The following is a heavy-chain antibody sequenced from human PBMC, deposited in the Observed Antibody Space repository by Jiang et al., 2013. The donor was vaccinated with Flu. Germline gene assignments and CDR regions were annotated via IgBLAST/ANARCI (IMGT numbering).Heavy chain of an antibody. V-gene: IGHV4-4*07. D-gene: IGHD2-21*02. CDR1: GGSISNYY. Sequence: GLVKPSETLSVTCTVSGGSISNYYWSWIRQSPGKGLEWIGHIYTTGDTNYNPFLRSRVAMSVDTSKNQFSLKLSSVTAADTAVYYCARLPRVTARPVDYWGQGTLVTVSS. CDR3: ARLPRVTARPVDY. J-gene: IGHJ4*02. CDR2: IYTTGDT.